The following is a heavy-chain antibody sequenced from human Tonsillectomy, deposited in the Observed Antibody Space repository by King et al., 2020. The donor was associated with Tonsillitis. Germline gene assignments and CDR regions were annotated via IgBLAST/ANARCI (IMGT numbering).Heavy chain of an antibody. J-gene: IGHJ4*02. CDR1: GFIFSNYG. CDR3: AKDRPYTGSY. Sequence: VQLVESGGGVVQPGRSLRLSCAASGFIFSNYGMHWVRQVPGKGLEWVAVVSSDGGTEYYADSVKGRFTISRDNSKNTLYLQMGSLRPEDTAVYYCAKDRPYTGSYWGQGTLLTVSS. D-gene: IGHD1-26*01. CDR2: VSSDGGTE. V-gene: IGHV3-30*18.